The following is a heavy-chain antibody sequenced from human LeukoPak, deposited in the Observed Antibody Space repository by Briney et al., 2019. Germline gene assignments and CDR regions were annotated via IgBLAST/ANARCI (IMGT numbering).Heavy chain of an antibody. V-gene: IGHV3-23*01. CDR1: GFTFSNYA. CDR2: ISGSVGST. Sequence: GGSPRLSCAASGFTFSNYAMSWGRQAPGKGLEWVSGISGSVGSTYYADSVKGRLTISRDNSKNTLYRQMNSLRAEDTAVYYCAKGPFYYDSSGLYWGQGTLVTVSS. CDR3: AKGPFYYDSSGLY. D-gene: IGHD3-22*01. J-gene: IGHJ4*02.